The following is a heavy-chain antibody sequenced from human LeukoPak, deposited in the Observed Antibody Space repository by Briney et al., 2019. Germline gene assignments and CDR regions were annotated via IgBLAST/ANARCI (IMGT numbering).Heavy chain of an antibody. CDR1: GDSMSSNYYY. Sequence: SETLSLTCTVSGDSMSSNYYYWGWIRQPPGKGLEWIGTVYFAGSPYYNPSLKSRVTISVDTSETQFSLTLSSVTAADTAVYFCARHLVVPATTYYYYYMDVWGKGTTVTVSS. J-gene: IGHJ6*03. D-gene: IGHD2-2*01. CDR3: ARHLVVPATTYYYYYMDV. V-gene: IGHV4-39*01. CDR2: VYFAGSP.